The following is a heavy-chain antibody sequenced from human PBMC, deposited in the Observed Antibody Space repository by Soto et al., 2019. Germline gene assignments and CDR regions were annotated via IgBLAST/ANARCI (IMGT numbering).Heavy chain of an antibody. D-gene: IGHD5-12*01. J-gene: IGHJ4*01. CDR2: IYWDDDK. CDR1: GFSLSTSGVG. Sequence: SGPTLVNPTQTLTLTCTFSGFSLSTSGVGVGWIRQPPGKALEWLALIYWDDDKRYSPSLKSRLTITKDTSKNQVVLTMTNMDPVYTATYFCAYKGAGCDVFKYWGQGTLVTGSS. CDR3: AYKGAGCDVFKY. V-gene: IGHV2-5*02.